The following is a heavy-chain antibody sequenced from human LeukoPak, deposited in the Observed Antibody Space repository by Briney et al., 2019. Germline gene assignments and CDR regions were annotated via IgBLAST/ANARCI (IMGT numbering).Heavy chain of an antibody. CDR1: GYSISSGYY. V-gene: IGHV4-38-2*02. CDR3: ARGVVVILTYYFDY. J-gene: IGHJ4*02. D-gene: IGHD3-22*01. CDR2: IYHSGST. Sequence: SETLSLTCTVSGYSISSGYYWGWIRQPPGKGLEWIGSIYHSGSTYYNPSFKSRVTISVDTSKNQFSLKLSSVTAADTAVYYCARGVVVILTYYFDYWGQGTLVTVSS.